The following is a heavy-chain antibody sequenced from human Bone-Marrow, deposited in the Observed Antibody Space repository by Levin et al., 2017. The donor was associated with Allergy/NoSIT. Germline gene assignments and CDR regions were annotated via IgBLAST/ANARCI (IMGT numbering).Heavy chain of an antibody. Sequence: VSGPTLVKPTQTLTLTCTFSGFSLDLSGMGVGWIRQPPGKALEWLALIYWDDDKRYSPSLKNRLTITKDTSNNQVVLTLTNMDPVDTATYYCARRTTVGGTTHFQNWGQGTLVTVSS. CDR1: GFSLDLSGMG. CDR3: ARRTTVGGTTHFQN. V-gene: IGHV2-5*02. D-gene: IGHD1/OR15-1a*01. CDR2: IYWDDDK. J-gene: IGHJ1*01.